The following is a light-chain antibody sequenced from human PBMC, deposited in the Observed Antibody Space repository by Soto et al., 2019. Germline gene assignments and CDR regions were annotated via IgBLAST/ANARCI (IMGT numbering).Light chain of an antibody. CDR2: EVS. CDR3: SSFTTTTWV. Sequence: QSVLTQPASVSGSPGQSITISCTGTSSDVGGYNYVSWYQQHPGKAPKLMIFEVSYRPSGVSNRFSGSKSGNTASLTISGLQAEDEADYYCSSFTTTTWVFGGGTQLTVL. J-gene: IGLJ3*02. CDR1: SSDVGGYNY. V-gene: IGLV2-14*01.